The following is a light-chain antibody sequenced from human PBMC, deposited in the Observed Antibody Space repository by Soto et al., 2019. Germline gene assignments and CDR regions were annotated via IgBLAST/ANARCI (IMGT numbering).Light chain of an antibody. Sequence: DIQMTQAPSSLSASVGDRVTITCRASQSISSYLNWYQQQPGKAPKVLIYAAASLQSGVPSRFSGSESGTDFTLTISSLQPEDFATYYCQQSYSTPRTFGQGTKVEIK. J-gene: IGKJ1*01. V-gene: IGKV1-39*01. CDR2: AAA. CDR3: QQSYSTPRT. CDR1: QSISSY.